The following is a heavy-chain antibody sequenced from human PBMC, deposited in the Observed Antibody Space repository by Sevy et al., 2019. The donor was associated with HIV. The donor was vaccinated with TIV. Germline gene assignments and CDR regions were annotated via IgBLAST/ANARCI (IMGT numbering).Heavy chain of an antibody. V-gene: IGHV3-49*03. J-gene: IGHJ6*02. D-gene: IGHD3-22*01. CDR3: TRDRITMIVVASYGMDV. CDR1: GFTFGDYA. CDR2: IRSKAYGGTT. Sequence: GGSLRLSCTASGFTFGDYAMSWFRQAPGKGLEWVGFIRSKAYGGTTEHAASVKGRFTISRDDSKSIAYLQMNSLKTEDTAVYYCTRDRITMIVVASYGMDVWGQGTTVTVSS.